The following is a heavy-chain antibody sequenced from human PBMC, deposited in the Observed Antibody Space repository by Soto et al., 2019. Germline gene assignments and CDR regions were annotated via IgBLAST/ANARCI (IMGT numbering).Heavy chain of an antibody. Sequence: TPDTLSHPCTVSGDSINSIHWWTSVSQPPWPGLEWIGQISHSGSTNYNPSLTSRVTISVDKSKNHFSLKLTSVTAADTAVYYCAARHFWSGPWTQRRLDYWGQGTLVPVSS. J-gene: IGHJ4*02. CDR3: AARHFWSGPWTQRRLDY. CDR2: ISHSGST. CDR1: GDSINSIHW. V-gene: IGHV4-4*03. D-gene: IGHD3-3*02.